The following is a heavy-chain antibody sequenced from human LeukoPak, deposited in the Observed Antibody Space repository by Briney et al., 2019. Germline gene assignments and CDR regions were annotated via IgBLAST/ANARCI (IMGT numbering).Heavy chain of an antibody. CDR1: GDSIRSDYY. CDR2: IYHNGIT. J-gene: IGHJ4*02. CDR3: TKWGAYYRTGFDC. D-gene: IGHD3-3*01. Sequence: SETLSLTCGVSGDSIRSDYYWAWVRQPPGKGLEWVGSIYHNGITYYNPSLKSRLILSVDTSNNHFSLRLSPVTAADTAVYYCTKWGAYYRTGFDCWGQGNPVTVSS. V-gene: IGHV4-38-2*01.